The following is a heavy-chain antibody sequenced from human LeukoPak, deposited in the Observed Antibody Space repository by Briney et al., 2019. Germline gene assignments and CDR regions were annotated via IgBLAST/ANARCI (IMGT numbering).Heavy chain of an antibody. CDR2: INSDGRST. CDR3: ASCAGSYIYYGMDV. CDR1: GFTFSSYW. D-gene: IGHD3-10*01. J-gene: IGHJ6*02. Sequence: GGSLRLSCAASGFTFSSYWMHWVRQAPGKGLVWVSRINSDGRSTSYADSVKGRFTISRDNSKNTLYLQMNSLRAEDTAVYYCASCAGSYIYYGMDVWGQGTTVTVSS. V-gene: IGHV3-74*01.